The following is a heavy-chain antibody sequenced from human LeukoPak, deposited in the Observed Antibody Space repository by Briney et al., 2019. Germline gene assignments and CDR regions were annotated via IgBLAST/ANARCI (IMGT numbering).Heavy chain of an antibody. CDR3: ARMRRYSSSWYPTDY. CDR1: GFSLSTSGMY. D-gene: IGHD6-13*01. V-gene: IGHV2-70*11. CDR2: VDWDDAK. Sequence: SGPTLLNPTQTLTLTCTLSGFSLSTSGMYVSWIRQPPGKALEGLARVDWDDAKYYSPSLKTRLTISKVTSKNQVVLTMTNMDPVDTATYYCARMRRYSSSWYPTDYWGQGTLVTVSS. J-gene: IGHJ4*02.